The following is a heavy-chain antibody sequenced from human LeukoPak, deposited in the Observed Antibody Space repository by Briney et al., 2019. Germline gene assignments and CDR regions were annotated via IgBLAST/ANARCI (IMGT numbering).Heavy chain of an antibody. V-gene: IGHV4-39*07. D-gene: IGHD3-10*01. CDR3: ARSSGSVRVATLQGP. CDR2: IYYSGST. CDR1: GGSISSSSYY. J-gene: IGHJ5*02. Sequence: PSETLSLTCTVSGGSISSSSYYWGWIRQPPGKGLEWIGSIYYSGSTYYNPSLKSRVTISVDTSKNQFSLKLSSVTAADTAVYYCARSSGSVRVATLQGPWGQGTLVTVSS.